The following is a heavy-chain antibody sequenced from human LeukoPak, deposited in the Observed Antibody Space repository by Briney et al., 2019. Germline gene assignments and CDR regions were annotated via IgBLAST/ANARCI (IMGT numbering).Heavy chain of an antibody. V-gene: IGHV4-4*07. D-gene: IGHD3-3*02. J-gene: IGHJ4*02. Sequence: SETLSLTCTVSGGSISSYYWSWIRQPAGKGLEWIGRIYTSGSTNYNPSLKSRVTMSVDTSKNQFSLKLSSVTAADTAVYYCARGAFEGTAYYFDYWGQGTLVTVSS. CDR2: IYTSGST. CDR3: ARGAFEGTAYYFDY. CDR1: GGSISSYY.